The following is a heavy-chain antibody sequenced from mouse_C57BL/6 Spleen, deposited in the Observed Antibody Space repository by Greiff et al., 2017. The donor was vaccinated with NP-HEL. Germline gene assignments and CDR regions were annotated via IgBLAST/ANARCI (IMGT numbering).Heavy chain of an antibody. CDR2: IYPGDGDT. CDR1: GYAFSSSW. Sequence: QVQLQQSGPELVKPGASVKISCKASGYAFSSSWKNWVKQRPGKGLEWIGRIYPGDGDTNYNGKFKGKATLTADKSSSTAYMQLSSLTSEDSAVYFCARQGYYGSSHGFAYWGQGTLVTVSA. V-gene: IGHV1-82*01. CDR3: ARQGYYGSSHGFAY. J-gene: IGHJ3*01. D-gene: IGHD1-1*01.